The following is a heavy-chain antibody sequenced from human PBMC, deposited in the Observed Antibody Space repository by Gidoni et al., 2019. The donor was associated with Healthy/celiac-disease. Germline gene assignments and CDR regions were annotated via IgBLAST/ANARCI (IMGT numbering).Heavy chain of an antibody. CDR3: ARDDDLPDYYDSSGPLRGFDY. D-gene: IGHD3-22*01. J-gene: IGHJ4*02. CDR2: IWYDGSNK. CDR1: GFTFSSYG. Sequence: QVQLVESGGGVVQPGRSLRLSCAASGFTFSSYGMHWVRQAPGKGLEWVAVIWYDGSNKYYADSVKGRFTISRDNSKNTLYLQMNSLRAEDTAVYYCARDDDLPDYYDSSGPLRGFDYWGQGTLVTVSS. V-gene: IGHV3-33*01.